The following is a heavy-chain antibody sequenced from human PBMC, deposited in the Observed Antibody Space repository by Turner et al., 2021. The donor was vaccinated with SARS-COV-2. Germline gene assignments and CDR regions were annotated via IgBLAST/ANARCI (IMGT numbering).Heavy chain of an antibody. CDR1: GYTFTDYY. D-gene: IGHD3-10*01. Sequence: QVQLVQSGAEVKKPGASVKVSCKASGYTFTDYYLQWVRQAPGQGLEWMGWINPNSGGTNYAQRFQGRVTMTRNTSISKAYMELGRLRSDDTAVYYCARVVGGFGELGYYYYYGMDVWGQGTTVTVSS. V-gene: IGHV1-2*02. CDR3: ARVVGGFGELGYYYYYGMDV. J-gene: IGHJ6*02. CDR2: INPNSGGT.